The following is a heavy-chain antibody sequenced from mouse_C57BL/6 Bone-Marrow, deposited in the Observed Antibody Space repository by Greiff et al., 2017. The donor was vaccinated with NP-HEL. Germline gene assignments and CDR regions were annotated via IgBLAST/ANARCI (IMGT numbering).Heavy chain of an antibody. Sequence: VQLQQSGPELVKPGASVKISCKASGYTFTDYYMNWVKQSHGKSLEWIGDINPNNGGTSYNQKFKGKATLTVDKSSSTAYMELRSLTSEDSAVYYCARSYYSNYESFYYFDYWGQGTTLTVSS. D-gene: IGHD2-5*01. CDR1: GYTFTDYY. J-gene: IGHJ2*01. CDR2: INPNNGGT. V-gene: IGHV1-26*01. CDR3: ARSYYSNYESFYYFDY.